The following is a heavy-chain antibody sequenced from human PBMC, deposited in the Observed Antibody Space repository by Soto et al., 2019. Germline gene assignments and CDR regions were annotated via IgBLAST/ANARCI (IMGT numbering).Heavy chain of an antibody. CDR2: IISIFGTA. CDR3: ARRDGYNWDWFDS. V-gene: IGHV1-69*13. Sequence: SVKVSCKASGGTFSSYAISWVRQAPGQGLEWMGGIISIFGTANYAQKFQGRATITADESTSTAYMELSSLRSEDRAVYYCARRDGYNWDWFDSWGQGTLVTVSS. J-gene: IGHJ5*01. CDR1: GGTFSSYA. D-gene: IGHD5-12*01.